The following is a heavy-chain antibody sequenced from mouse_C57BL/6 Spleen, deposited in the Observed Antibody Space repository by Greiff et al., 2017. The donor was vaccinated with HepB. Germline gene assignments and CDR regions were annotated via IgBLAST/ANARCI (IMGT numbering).Heavy chain of an antibody. CDR2: INPNYGTT. CDR1: GYSFTDYN. CDR3: ARKPSPYYDYDDWYFDV. J-gene: IGHJ1*03. Sequence: VQLKQSGPELVKPGASVKISCKASGYSFTDYNMNWVKQSNGKSLEWIGVINPNYGTTSYNQKFKGKATLTVDQSSSTAYMQLNSLTSEDSAVYYCARKPSPYYDYDDWYFDVWGTGTTVTVSS. V-gene: IGHV1-39*01. D-gene: IGHD2-4*01.